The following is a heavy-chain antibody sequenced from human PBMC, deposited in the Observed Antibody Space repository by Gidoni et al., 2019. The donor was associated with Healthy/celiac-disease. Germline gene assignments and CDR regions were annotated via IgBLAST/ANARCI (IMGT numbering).Heavy chain of an antibody. V-gene: IGHV3-9*01. CDR1: GFPFDDYA. CDR2: ISWNSGSI. Sequence: EVQLVESGGGLVQPGRSLRLSCAASGFPFDDYAMHWVRQAPGKGLEWVSGISWNSGSIGYADSVKGRFTISRDNAKNSLYLQMNSLRAEDTALYYCAKEDSSGWHFDYWGQGTLVTVSS. D-gene: IGHD6-19*01. CDR3: AKEDSSGWHFDY. J-gene: IGHJ4*02.